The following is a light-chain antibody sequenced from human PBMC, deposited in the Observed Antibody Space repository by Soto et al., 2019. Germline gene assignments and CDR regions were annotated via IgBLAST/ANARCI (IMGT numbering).Light chain of an antibody. CDR2: DTS. CDR1: TGAVNSAHY. Sequence: QAVVTQEPSLTVSPGGTVTLTCASSTGAVNSAHYPFWFQQRPGQALRTLIYDTSNKHSSTPARFSGSLLGGKAALTRSGAQPEDEADYYCLLAYPGVRVFGGGTKLTVL. V-gene: IGLV7-46*01. J-gene: IGLJ3*02. CDR3: LLAYPGVRV.